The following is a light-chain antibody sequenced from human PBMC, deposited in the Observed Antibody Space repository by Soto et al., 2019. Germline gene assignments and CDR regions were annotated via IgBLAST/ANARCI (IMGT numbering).Light chain of an antibody. J-gene: IGLJ1*01. Sequence: QSVLTQPASVSGSPGQSITISCTGTSSDVGGYNYVSWYQQHPGKAPKFMIYDVSNRPSGFSNRFSGSKSGNTASLTISWLQAEDEADYYCSSYTTSNTRQIVFGTGTKVTVL. CDR3: SSYTTSNTRQIV. V-gene: IGLV2-14*01. CDR2: DVS. CDR1: SSDVGGYNY.